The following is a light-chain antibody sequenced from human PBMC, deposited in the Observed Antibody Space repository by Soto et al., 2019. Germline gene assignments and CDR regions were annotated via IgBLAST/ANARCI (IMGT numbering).Light chain of an antibody. J-gene: IGKJ1*01. CDR3: QHYVTSLTT. CDR1: QSVTSNY. V-gene: IGKV3-20*01. CDR2: GAS. Sequence: EIVLTQSPGTLSLSPGERATLSCGASQSVTSNYLAWYQQKPGQAPRLLIFGASIRVKGIPDRFIGSGPGTDFTLTISRLEPEDFAVYYCQHYVTSLTTFGQGTKVEVK.